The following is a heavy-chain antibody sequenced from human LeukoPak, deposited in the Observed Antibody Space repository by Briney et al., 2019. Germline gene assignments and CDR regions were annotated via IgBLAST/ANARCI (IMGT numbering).Heavy chain of an antibody. CDR2: ISPSGSTI. D-gene: IGHD2-2*02. Sequence: GGSLRLSCAASGFMFSDYYMSWVRQAPAKGLEWVSYISPSGSTIFYADSVKGRFTISRDNAKNSLFLQMNNLGVEDTAVSYCARAPPDWECSNSISYTWYFDLWGRGTLVTVSS. J-gene: IGHJ2*01. CDR3: ARAPPDWECSNSISYTWYFDL. V-gene: IGHV3-11*04. CDR1: GFMFSDYY.